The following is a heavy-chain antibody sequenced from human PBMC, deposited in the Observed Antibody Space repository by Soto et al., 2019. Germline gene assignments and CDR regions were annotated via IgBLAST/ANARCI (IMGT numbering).Heavy chain of an antibody. CDR2: IVVGSGNT. Sequence: ASVKVSCKASGFTFTSSAVQWVRQARGQRLEWIGWIVVGSGNTNYAQKFQERVTITRDMSTSTAYMELSSLRSEDTAVYYCAADFDYGDYYYYYGMDVWGQGTTVTVSS. V-gene: IGHV1-58*01. CDR1: GFTFTSSA. D-gene: IGHD4-17*01. J-gene: IGHJ6*02. CDR3: AADFDYGDYYYYYGMDV.